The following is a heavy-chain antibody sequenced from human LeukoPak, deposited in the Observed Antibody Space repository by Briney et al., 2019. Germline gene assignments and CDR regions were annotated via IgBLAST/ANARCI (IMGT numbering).Heavy chain of an antibody. V-gene: IGHV4-59*01. CDR1: GGSISSYY. D-gene: IGHD1/OR15-1a*01. CDR3: AKKQQSSGMAFDI. J-gene: IGHJ3*02. Sequence: SETLSLTCTVSGGSISSYYWSWIRQPPGKGLEWIGYIYYNGSTNYNPSLKSRVTISVDTSKNQFSLRLSSVTAADTAVYYCAKKQQSSGMAFDIWGQGTMVTVSS. CDR2: IYYNGST.